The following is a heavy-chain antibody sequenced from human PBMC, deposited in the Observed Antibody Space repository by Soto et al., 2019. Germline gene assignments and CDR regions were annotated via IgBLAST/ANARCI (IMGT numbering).Heavy chain of an antibody. D-gene: IGHD6-13*01. Sequence: EVQLVESGGGLVQPGGSLRLSCAASGFTFSSYWMSWVRQAPGKGLEWVANIKQDGSEKYYVDSVKGRFTISRDNAKNSLYLQMNSLRAEDTAVYYCARELETGYSSSCPLDYWGQGTLVTVSS. CDR1: GFTFSSYW. CDR2: IKQDGSEK. CDR3: ARELETGYSSSCPLDY. J-gene: IGHJ4*02. V-gene: IGHV3-7*01.